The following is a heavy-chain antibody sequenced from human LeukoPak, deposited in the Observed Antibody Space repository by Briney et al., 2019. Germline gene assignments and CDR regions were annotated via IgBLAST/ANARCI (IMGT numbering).Heavy chain of an antibody. CDR1: GGTFSSYA. V-gene: IGHV1-69*05. Sequence: SVKVSCKASGGTFSSYAISWVRQAPGQGLEWMGGIIPIFGTANYAQKFQGRVTITTDESTSTAYMELSSLRSEDTAVYYCARGGYCSNTNCPTSYYYYYMDVWGKGTTVTVSS. J-gene: IGHJ6*03. CDR2: IIPIFGTA. D-gene: IGHD2-2*01. CDR3: ARGGYCSNTNCPTSYYYYYMDV.